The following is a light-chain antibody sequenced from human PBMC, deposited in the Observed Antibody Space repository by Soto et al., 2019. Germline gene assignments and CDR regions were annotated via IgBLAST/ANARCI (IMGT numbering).Light chain of an antibody. CDR2: KTS. J-gene: IGKJ4*01. CDR3: QQYKSFSLT. CDR1: QSISSW. Sequence: DIQMTQSPSTLSASVGDRVTITCRASQSISSWLAWYQQKPGKAPKLLIYKTSNLESGVPSRFSGSGSGTDFSLTISSLQPDDFATYYCQQYKSFSLTFGGGTRVEVK. V-gene: IGKV1-5*03.